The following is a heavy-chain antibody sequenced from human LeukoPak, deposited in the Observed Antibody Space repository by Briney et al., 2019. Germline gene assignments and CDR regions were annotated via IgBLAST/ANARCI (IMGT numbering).Heavy chain of an antibody. Sequence: ASVKVSCKASGYTFTGYYMYWVRQAPGQGLEWMGWINPNSGGTNYAQKFQGRVTMTRDTSISTAYMELSRLRSDDTAVYYCARGPEYYYDSSGYYFSVFDYWGQGTLVTVSS. D-gene: IGHD3-22*01. CDR3: ARGPEYYYDSSGYYFSVFDY. J-gene: IGHJ4*02. CDR1: GYTFTGYY. V-gene: IGHV1-2*02. CDR2: INPNSGGT.